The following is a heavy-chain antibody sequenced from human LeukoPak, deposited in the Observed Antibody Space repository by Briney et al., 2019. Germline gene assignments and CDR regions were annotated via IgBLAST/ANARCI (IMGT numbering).Heavy chain of an antibody. CDR2: IYYSGST. Sequence: SETLSLTCSVSGGSISSSSYYWGWIRQPPGKGLEWIGSIYYSGSTYYNPSLKSRVTISVDTSKNQFSLKLSSVTAADTAVYYCARDWCWGWSESGGSCRNWFDPWGQGTLVTVSS. V-gene: IGHV4-39*07. CDR1: GGSISSSSYY. J-gene: IGHJ5*02. CDR3: ARDWCWGWSESGGSCRNWFDP. D-gene: IGHD2-15*01.